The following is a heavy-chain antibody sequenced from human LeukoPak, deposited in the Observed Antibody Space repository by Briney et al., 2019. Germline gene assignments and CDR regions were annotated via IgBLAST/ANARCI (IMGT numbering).Heavy chain of an antibody. J-gene: IGHJ4*02. CDR3: ARMEYNWNKLIDY. CDR2: INSDGSST. D-gene: IGHD1/OR15-1a*01. CDR1: GLTFSSHW. Sequence: GGSLRLSCAASGLTFSSHWMHWVRQAPGKGLVWVSRINSDGSSTSYADSVKGRFTISRDNAKNTLYLQMNSLRAEDTAVYYCARMEYNWNKLIDYWGQGTLVTVSS. V-gene: IGHV3-74*01.